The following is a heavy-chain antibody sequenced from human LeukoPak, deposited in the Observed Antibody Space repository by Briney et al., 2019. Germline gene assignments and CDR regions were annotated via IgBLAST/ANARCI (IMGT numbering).Heavy chain of an antibody. Sequence: SETLSLTCTVSGGSISSSSYYWGWIRQPPGKGLEWIGSIYYSGSTYYNPSLKSRVTISVDTSKNQFSLKLSSVTAADTAVYYCARLRGTIFGVAHRGWYFDLWGRGTLVTVSS. CDR1: GGSISSSSYY. CDR3: ARLRGTIFGVAHRGWYFDL. CDR2: IYYSGST. J-gene: IGHJ2*01. V-gene: IGHV4-39*01. D-gene: IGHD3-3*01.